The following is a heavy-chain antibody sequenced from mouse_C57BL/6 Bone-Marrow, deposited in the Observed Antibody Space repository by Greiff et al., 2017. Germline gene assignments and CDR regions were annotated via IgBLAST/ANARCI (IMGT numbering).Heavy chain of an antibody. D-gene: IGHD1-1*01. V-gene: IGHV1-42*01. CDR1: GYSFTGYY. CDR3: ARSAYGSSLRYFDY. CDR2: INPSTGGT. Sequence: EVQLVESGPELVKPGASVKISCKASGYSFTGYYMNWVKQSPEKSLEWIGEINPSTGGTTYNQKFKAKATLTVDKSSSTAYMQLKSLTSEDSAVYYCARSAYGSSLRYFDYWGQGTTLTVSS. J-gene: IGHJ2*01.